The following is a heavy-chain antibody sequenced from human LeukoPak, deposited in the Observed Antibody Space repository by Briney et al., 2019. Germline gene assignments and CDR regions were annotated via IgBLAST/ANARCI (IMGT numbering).Heavy chain of an antibody. Sequence: PSETLSLTCTVSGGSISSHYWSWIRQPPGKGLEWIGYIYYSGSTNYNPSLKSRVTISVDTSKNQFSLKLSSVTAADTAVYYCARINHYDFWSGGWFDPWGQGTLVTDSS. CDR3: ARINHYDFWSGGWFDP. D-gene: IGHD3-3*01. V-gene: IGHV4-59*11. CDR2: IYYSGST. J-gene: IGHJ5*02. CDR1: GGSISSHY.